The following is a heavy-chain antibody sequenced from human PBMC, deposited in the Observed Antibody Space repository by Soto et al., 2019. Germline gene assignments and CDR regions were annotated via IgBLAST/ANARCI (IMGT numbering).Heavy chain of an antibody. D-gene: IGHD2-2*01. J-gene: IGHJ5*02. CDR2: IYYSGST. Sequence: QVQLQESGPGRVKPSQTLSLTCTVSGGSISSGGYYWSWIRQHPGKGLEWIGYIYYSGSTYYNPSLKSRVTISVDTSKNQFSLKLSSVTAADTAVYYCARVCISTSCLNWFDPWGQGTLVTVSS. V-gene: IGHV4-31*03. CDR1: GGSISSGGYY. CDR3: ARVCISTSCLNWFDP.